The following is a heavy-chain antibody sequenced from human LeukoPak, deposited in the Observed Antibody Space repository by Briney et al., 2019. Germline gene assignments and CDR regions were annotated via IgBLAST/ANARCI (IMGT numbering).Heavy chain of an antibody. D-gene: IGHD3-10*01. CDR1: GFTFSSYG. Sequence: GGSLRLSCAASGFTFSSYGMHWVRQAPGKGLEWVAVIPYDGSNKYYADSVKGRFTISRDNSKNTLFLQMNSPRAEDTAVYYCAKGRITMVRGVSMDVWGKGTTVTVSS. CDR3: AKGRITMVRGVSMDV. J-gene: IGHJ6*04. V-gene: IGHV3-30*18. CDR2: IPYDGSNK.